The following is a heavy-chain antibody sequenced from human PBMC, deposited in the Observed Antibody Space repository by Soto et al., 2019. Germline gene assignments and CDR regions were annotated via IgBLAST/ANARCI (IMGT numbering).Heavy chain of an antibody. Sequence: ASVKVSCKASGYTFTSYGISWVRQAPGQGLEWMGWISAYNGNTNYAQKLQGRVTMTTDTSTSTAHMELRSLRSDDTAVYYCASGSGWSTDAFDIWGQGTMVTVSS. V-gene: IGHV1-18*01. CDR1: GYTFTSYG. CDR3: ASGSGWSTDAFDI. CDR2: ISAYNGNT. J-gene: IGHJ3*02. D-gene: IGHD6-19*01.